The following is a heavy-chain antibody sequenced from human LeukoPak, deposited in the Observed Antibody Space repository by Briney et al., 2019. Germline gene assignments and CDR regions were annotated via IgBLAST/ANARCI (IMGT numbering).Heavy chain of an antibody. V-gene: IGHV3-33*06. Sequence: GGSLRLSCAASGFTFATYGMHWVRQGPGKGLEWVAIICNDGSKQDYADSVKGRFTISRDNFKNTVSLQMSSLRAEDTAIYYCVKDIWNGNNRYFDYWGQGTLVTVSS. CDR3: VKDIWNGNNRYFDY. CDR2: ICNDGSKQ. D-gene: IGHD3-3*01. J-gene: IGHJ4*02. CDR1: GFTFATYG.